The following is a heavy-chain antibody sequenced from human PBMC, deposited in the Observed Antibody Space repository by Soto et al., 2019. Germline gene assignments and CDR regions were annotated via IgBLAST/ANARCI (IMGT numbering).Heavy chain of an antibody. Sequence: ASVKVSCKASGYTFTSYGISWVRQAPGQGLEWMGWISAYNGNTNYAQMLQGRFTVSRDNLKNTLYLQMNSLRAEDMALYYCARPYGSGSYYNPVAYLDYWGQGTLVTVSS. CDR3: ARPYGSGSYYNPVAYLDY. CDR1: GYTFTSYG. CDR2: ISAYNGNT. V-gene: IGHV1-18*03. D-gene: IGHD3-10*01. J-gene: IGHJ4*02.